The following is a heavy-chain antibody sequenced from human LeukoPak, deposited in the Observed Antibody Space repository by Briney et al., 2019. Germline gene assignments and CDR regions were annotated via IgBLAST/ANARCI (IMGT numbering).Heavy chain of an antibody. V-gene: IGHV3-13*01. D-gene: IGHD3-10*01. CDR2: IGTGGDT. CDR3: VRDYGPGGFGP. Sequence: GGSLRLSCAVSGFSFDNYDMHWVRQISGEGLEWVAAIGTGGDTYYRDSVKGRFTISRGNAKNSLYLQMNSLRVGDTAVYHCVRDYGPGGFGPWGQGALVTVSS. J-gene: IGHJ5*02. CDR1: GFSFDNYD.